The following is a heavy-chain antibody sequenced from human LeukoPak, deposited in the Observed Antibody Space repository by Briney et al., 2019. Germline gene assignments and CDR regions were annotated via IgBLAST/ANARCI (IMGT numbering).Heavy chain of an antibody. J-gene: IGHJ4*02. D-gene: IGHD6-6*01. Sequence: GGSLRLSCAASGFTFSSYAMHWVRQAPGKGLEWVAVISYDGSNKYYADSVKGRFTISRDNPKNTLYLQMNSLRAEDTAVYYCAREEQLVPFDYWGQGTLVTVSS. CDR2: ISYDGSNK. CDR1: GFTFSSYA. CDR3: AREEQLVPFDY. V-gene: IGHV3-30-3*01.